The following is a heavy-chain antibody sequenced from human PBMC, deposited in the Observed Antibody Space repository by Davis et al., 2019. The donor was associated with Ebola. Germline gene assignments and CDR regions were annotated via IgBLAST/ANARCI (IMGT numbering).Heavy chain of an antibody. J-gene: IGHJ3*01. CDR1: GFIFSIYV. D-gene: IGHD1-26*01. V-gene: IGHV3-23*01. CDR2: LGTSADT. Sequence: GGSLRLSCAASGFIFSIYVMSWVRQAPGKGLEWVSTLGTSADTYYADSVKGRFTISRDNSKNTLYLQMNGLRVEDTAIYYCARDTSNIWFVVWGQGTMVTVSS. CDR3: ARDTSNIWFVV.